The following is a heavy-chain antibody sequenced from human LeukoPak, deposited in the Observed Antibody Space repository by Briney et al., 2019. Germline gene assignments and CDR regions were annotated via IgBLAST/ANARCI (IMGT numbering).Heavy chain of an antibody. J-gene: IGHJ4*02. CDR2: ISGSGGST. CDR1: GFTFSSYA. D-gene: IGHD1-26*01. V-gene: IGHV3-23*01. CDR3: TKGGWGHVVDY. Sequence: GGSLRLSCAASGFTFSSYAMSWVRQAPGKGLEWVSAISGSGGSTYYADSVKGRFTTSRDNSKSTLYLEMNSLRAEDTAVYYCTKGGWGHVVDYWGQGTLVTVAS.